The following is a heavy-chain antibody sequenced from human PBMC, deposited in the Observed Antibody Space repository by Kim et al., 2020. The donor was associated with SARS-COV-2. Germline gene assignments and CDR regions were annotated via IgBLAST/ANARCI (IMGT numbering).Heavy chain of an antibody. CDR2: IKQDGSEK. D-gene: IGHD6-19*01. J-gene: IGHJ6*02. V-gene: IGHV3-7*03. Sequence: GGSLRLSCAASGFTFSSYWMSWVRQAPGKGLEWVANIKQDGSEKYYVDSVKGRFTISRDNAKNSLYLQMNSLRAEDTAVYYCARDLGQWLIAHENYYYGMDVWGQGTTVTVSS. CDR1: GFTFSSYW. CDR3: ARDLGQWLIAHENYYYGMDV.